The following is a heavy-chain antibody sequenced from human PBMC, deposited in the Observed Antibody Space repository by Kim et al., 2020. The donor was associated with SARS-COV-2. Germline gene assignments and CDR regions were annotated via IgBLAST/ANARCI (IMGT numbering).Heavy chain of an antibody. J-gene: IGHJ4*02. D-gene: IGHD2-15*01. V-gene: IGHV5-10-1*04. CDR1: GYSFTSYW. CDR3: ARSSVDCSGGCCYYPGLE. Sequence: GESLKISCKGSGYSFTSYWISWVRQMPGKGLEWMGIIYPSDSYTNYSPSFQGQVTISADKSISTAYLQWSSLKASDTAMYYCARSSVDCSGGCCYYPGLEWGQGTLVTVSS. CDR2: IYPSDSYT.